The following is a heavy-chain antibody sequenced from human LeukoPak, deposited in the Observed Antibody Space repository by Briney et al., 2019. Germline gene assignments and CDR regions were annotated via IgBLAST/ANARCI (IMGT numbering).Heavy chain of an antibody. CDR1: GGSFSGYY. Sequence: SETLSLTCAVYGGSFSGYYWSWIRQPPGKGLEWIGEINHSGSTNYNPSLKSRVTISVDTSKNQFSLKLSSVTAADTAVYYCARDWAKYSSGAFDPWGQGTLVTVSS. J-gene: IGHJ5*02. CDR2: INHSGST. V-gene: IGHV4-34*01. CDR3: ARDWAKYSSGAFDP. D-gene: IGHD6-19*01.